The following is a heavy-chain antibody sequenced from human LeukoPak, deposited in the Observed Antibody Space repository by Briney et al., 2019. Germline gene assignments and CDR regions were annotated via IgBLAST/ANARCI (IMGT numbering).Heavy chain of an antibody. CDR3: AKEMSFYFSMDV. V-gene: IGHV3-30*18. Sequence: GGSLRLSCAVSGFTFSSYGMHWVRQAPGKGLEWVALISYDGNNKYYADSVKGRFIISRDNSKNTLFLQMNSLKPEDTAVYYCAKEMSFYFSMDVWGKGTTVTVSS. D-gene: IGHD3-3*02. CDR1: GFTFSSYG. J-gene: IGHJ6*03. CDR2: ISYDGNNK.